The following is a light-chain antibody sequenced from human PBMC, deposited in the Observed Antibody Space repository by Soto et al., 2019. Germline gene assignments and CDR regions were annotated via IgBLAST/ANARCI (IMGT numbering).Light chain of an antibody. V-gene: IGLV1-40*01. CDR3: QSYDRSLSASVV. Sequence: QSVLTQPPSVSGAPGQRVIISCTGSSSTIGPGYDVHWYQQLPGTAPKLLIYGDSHRPPGVPDRFSGSKSGTSASLAITGLQAEDEADYYCQSYDRSLSASVVFGGGTKLTV. J-gene: IGLJ2*01. CDR1: SSTIGPGYD. CDR2: GDS.